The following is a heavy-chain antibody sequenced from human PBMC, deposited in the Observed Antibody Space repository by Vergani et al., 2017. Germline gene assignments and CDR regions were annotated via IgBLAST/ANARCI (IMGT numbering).Heavy chain of an antibody. CDR2: INPLVGRA. J-gene: IGHJ4*02. Sequence: QVKVVQSGAEVKAPGASVKVSCEASGYTYRSYYVHWVRQAPGQGLEWMGVINPLVGRATYSQKFQGRVSVTGDSSTTGGTSASMVYMDLTSLTPEDTAVYFCVSSRLRSFEYWGQGTLVTVSS. CDR3: VSSRLRSFEY. D-gene: IGHD4-17*01. CDR1: GYTYRSYY. V-gene: IGHV1-46*03.